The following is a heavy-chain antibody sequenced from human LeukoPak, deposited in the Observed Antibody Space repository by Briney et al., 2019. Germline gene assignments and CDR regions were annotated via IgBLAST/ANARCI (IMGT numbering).Heavy chain of an antibody. V-gene: IGHV3-30*18. J-gene: IGHJ4*02. D-gene: IGHD6-13*01. CDR3: AKGHSSSCRLCPDC. Sequence: GGSLRLSCAASGFSFSNYAMHWVRQAPGKGLEWVAVISYDGSVKYYADFLKGRFTISRDNSKNTLYLQMNSLRAEDTAVYYCAKGHSSSCRLCPDCWGQGTLVTVSS. CDR2: ISYDGSVK. CDR1: GFSFSNYA.